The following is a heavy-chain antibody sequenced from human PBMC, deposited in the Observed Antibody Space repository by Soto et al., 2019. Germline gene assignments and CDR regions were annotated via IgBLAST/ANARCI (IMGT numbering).Heavy chain of an antibody. CDR1: GGYFSGYC. Sequence: SETLCLTCAVDGGYFSGYCWSWIRQPPGKGLEWIGEINHSGSTNYNPSLKSRVTISVDTSKNQFSLKLSSVTAADTAVYYCARGGGIRGYYFDYWGQGTLVTVSS. V-gene: IGHV4-34*01. D-gene: IGHD3-10*01. J-gene: IGHJ4*02. CDR3: ARGGGIRGYYFDY. CDR2: INHSGST.